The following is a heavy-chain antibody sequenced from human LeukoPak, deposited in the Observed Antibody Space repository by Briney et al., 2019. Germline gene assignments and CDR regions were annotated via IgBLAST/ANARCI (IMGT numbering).Heavy chain of an antibody. D-gene: IGHD2-2*03. Sequence: GGSLRLSCAASGFTVSSKCMSWVRQAPGTGLEWVSAIFDRGSTYYADSVKGRFTISRDNSRNTLYLQMNSLRAEDTAVYYCAREVDIVVVPAAIYYYYYGMDVWGQGTTVTVSS. V-gene: IGHV3-66*01. CDR3: AREVDIVVVPAAIYYYYYGMDV. J-gene: IGHJ6*02. CDR2: IFDRGST. CDR1: GFTVSSKC.